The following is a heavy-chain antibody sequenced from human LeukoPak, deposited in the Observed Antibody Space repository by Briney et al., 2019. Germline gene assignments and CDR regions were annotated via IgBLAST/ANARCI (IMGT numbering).Heavy chain of an antibody. J-gene: IGHJ4*02. D-gene: IGHD3-9*01. CDR1: GFTFSSHW. CDR2: ISPDGSDT. CDR3: TRGLAGFYGFFGF. V-gene: IGHV3-74*01. Sequence: GGSLRLSCATSGFTFSSHWMHWVRQAPGKRLVWVTRISPDGSDTYYADSVKGRFIISRDNAENTLYLQMSSLRAEDTAIYYCTRGLAGFYGFFGFWGQGALVTVSS.